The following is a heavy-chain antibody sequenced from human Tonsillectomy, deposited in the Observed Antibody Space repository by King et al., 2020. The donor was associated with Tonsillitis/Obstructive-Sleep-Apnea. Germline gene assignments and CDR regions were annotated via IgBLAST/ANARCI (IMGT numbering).Heavy chain of an antibody. D-gene: IGHD5-12*01. CDR2: IYFCGST. Sequence: LQLQESGPGLGKPSETLSLTCTVSGGSISSSRYDWGWCRQPPGKGLEWIGSIYFCGSTYYSPSLKRRVTISVDTSKNQFSLKVSSVTAADTAGYYCARTPSGSTFDYWGQGTLVTVSS. CDR3: ARTPSGSTFDY. V-gene: IGHV4-39*01. CDR1: GGSISSSRYD. J-gene: IGHJ4*02.